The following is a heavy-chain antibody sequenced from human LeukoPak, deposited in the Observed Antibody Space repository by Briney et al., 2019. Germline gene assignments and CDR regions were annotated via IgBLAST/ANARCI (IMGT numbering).Heavy chain of an antibody. CDR3: ARDCGYGYAIGS. V-gene: IGHV3-48*01. D-gene: IGHD5-18*01. CDR1: GFTFNTYN. CDR2: ISHGSNRI. Sequence: GGSLRLSCAASGFTFNTYNLNWVRQAPGKGLEWVSYISHGSNRIFYADSVEGRFTLSRDDAKNSLYLQMNSLRVEDTAVYYCARDCGYGYAIGSWGQGTLVTVSS. J-gene: IGHJ4*02.